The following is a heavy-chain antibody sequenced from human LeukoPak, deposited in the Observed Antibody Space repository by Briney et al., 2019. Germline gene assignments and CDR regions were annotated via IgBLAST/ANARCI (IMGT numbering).Heavy chain of an antibody. CDR1: GDSISCYY. V-gene: IGHV4-59*01. J-gene: IGHJ6*03. Sequence: SETLSLTCTVSGDSISCYYWSWIRQPPRGGLEWIAYIWYSGNTNYNLSLKSRVTILLDRSKNQFSLKLSSVTAADTAVYYCARDKWLGSMDVWGEGTTVTVSS. CDR2: IWYSGNT. CDR3: ARDKWLGSMDV. D-gene: IGHD6-19*01.